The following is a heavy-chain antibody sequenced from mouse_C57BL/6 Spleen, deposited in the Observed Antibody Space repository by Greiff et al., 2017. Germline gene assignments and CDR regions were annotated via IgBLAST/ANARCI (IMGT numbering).Heavy chain of an antibody. CDR3: ASEGLRRSMDY. V-gene: IGHV3-6*01. J-gene: IGHJ4*01. Sequence: EVQRVESGPGLVKPSQSLSLTCSVTGYSITSGYYWNWIRQFPGNKLEWMGYISYDGSNNYNPSLKNRISITRDTSKNQFFLKLNSVTTEDTATYYCASEGLRRSMDYWGQGTSVTVSS. CDR1: GYSITSGYY. D-gene: IGHD2-4*01. CDR2: ISYDGSN.